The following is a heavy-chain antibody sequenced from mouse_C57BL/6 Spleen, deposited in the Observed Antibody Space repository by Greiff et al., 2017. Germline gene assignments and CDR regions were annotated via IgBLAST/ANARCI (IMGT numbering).Heavy chain of an antibody. CDR3: ARGYGYERDWFAY. CDR1: GYTFTSYW. D-gene: IGHD2-2*01. J-gene: IGHJ3*01. V-gene: IGHV1-64*01. CDR2: IHPNSGST. Sequence: QVQLQQPGAELVKHGASVKLSCKASGYTFTSYWMHWVKQRPGQGLEWIGMIHPNSGSTNYNEKFKSKATLTVDKSSSTAYMQLSSLTSEDSAVYYCARGYGYERDWFAYWGQGTLVTVSA.